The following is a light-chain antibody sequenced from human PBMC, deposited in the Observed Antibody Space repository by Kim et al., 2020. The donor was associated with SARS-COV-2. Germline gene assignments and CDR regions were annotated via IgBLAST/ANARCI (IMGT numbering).Light chain of an antibody. V-gene: IGKV3-20*01. CDR2: AAS. CDR3: QQYDSSALFT. Sequence: EIVLTQSPGTLSLSPGERATLSCRASQSVSSSYLAWYQQKPGQAPRLLMYAASSRATGIPDRFSGSGSGTDFTLTISRLEPEDFAVYYCQQYDSSALFTFGQGTKLEI. J-gene: IGKJ2*01. CDR1: QSVSSSY.